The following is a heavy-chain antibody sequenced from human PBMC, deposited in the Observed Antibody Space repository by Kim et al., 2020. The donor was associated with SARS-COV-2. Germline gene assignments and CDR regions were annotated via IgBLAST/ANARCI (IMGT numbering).Heavy chain of an antibody. J-gene: IGHJ5*02. CDR1: GGSFSGYY. Sequence: SETLSLTCAVYGGSFSGYYWSWIRQPPGKGLEWIGEINHSGSTNYNPSLKSRVTISVDTSKNQFSLKLSSVTAADTAVYYCARSAHYYGSGSYYNWSRWFDPWGQGTLVTVSS. D-gene: IGHD3-10*01. V-gene: IGHV4-34*01. CDR2: INHSGST. CDR3: ARSAHYYGSGSYYNWSRWFDP.